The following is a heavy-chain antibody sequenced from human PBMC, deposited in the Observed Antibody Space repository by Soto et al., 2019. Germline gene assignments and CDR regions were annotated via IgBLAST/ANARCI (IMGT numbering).Heavy chain of an antibody. CDR3: ARGGATARSYFYMDV. CDR2: VNWNGGTT. J-gene: IGHJ6*03. CDR1: GFTFDDYG. Sequence: EVRLVESGGGAVRPGGSLRLSCEVSGFTFDDYGMNWVRQAPGKGLEWVSGVNWNGGTTGYAESVMGRIPISRDNAKNQLFVQMNSLRADDTAFYYCARGGATARSYFYMDVWANGTTVTV. D-gene: IGHD1-26*01. V-gene: IGHV3-20*04.